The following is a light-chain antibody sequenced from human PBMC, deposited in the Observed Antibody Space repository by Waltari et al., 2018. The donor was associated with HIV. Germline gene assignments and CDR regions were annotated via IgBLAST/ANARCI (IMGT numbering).Light chain of an antibody. CDR1: SSNVGNNY. Sequence: QSVLTQPPSVSAAAGQKVTISCSGTSSNVGNNYVSWYQQLPATAPKLLIYDNDKRPSGMPDRFSGSKSGTAATLGIAGLQTGDEADYYCGTWDFSLSAVVFGGGTKLTVL. CDR2: DND. V-gene: IGLV1-51*01. J-gene: IGLJ3*02. CDR3: GTWDFSLSAVV.